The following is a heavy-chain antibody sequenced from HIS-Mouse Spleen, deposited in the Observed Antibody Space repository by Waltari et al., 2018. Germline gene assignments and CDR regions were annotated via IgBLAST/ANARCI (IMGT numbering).Heavy chain of an antibody. D-gene: IGHD6-13*01. J-gene: IGHJ2*01. CDR3: AREIPYSSSWYDWYFDL. CDR2: IYYIGST. Sequence: QLQLQESGPGLVKPSETLSLTCTGSGGSISSSSYYWGWIRQPPGKGLEWIGSIYYIGSTYYNPSLKSRVTISVDTSKNQFSLKLSSVTAADTAVYYCAREIPYSSSWYDWYFDLWGRGTLVTVSS. V-gene: IGHV4-39*07. CDR1: GGSISSSSYY.